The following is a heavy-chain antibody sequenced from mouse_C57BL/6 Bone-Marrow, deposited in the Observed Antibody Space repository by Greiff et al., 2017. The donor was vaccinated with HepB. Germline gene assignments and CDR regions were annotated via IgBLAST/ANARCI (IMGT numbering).Heavy chain of an antibody. V-gene: IGHV14-4*01. CDR2: IDPENGDT. J-gene: IGHJ4*01. CDR1: GFNIKDDY. D-gene: IGHD2-4*01. CDR3: TTVYDYDGAMDY. Sequence: EVQLKQSGAELVRPGASVKLSCTASGFNIKDDYMHWVKQRPEQGLEWIGWIDPENGDTEYASKFQGKATITADTSSNTAYLQLSSLTSEDTAVYYCTTVYDYDGAMDYWGQGTSVTVSS.